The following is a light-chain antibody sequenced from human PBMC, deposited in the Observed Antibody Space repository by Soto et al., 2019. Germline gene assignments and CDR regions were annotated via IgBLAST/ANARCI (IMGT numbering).Light chain of an antibody. J-gene: IGKJ1*01. CDR3: QQANSFPRT. CDR1: QSIRKY. V-gene: IGKV1-39*01. CDR2: AAS. Sequence: DLQITPSPSSLSASVGERVIITCRASQSIRKYLNWYQHKPGKVPKLLVYAASSLQSGVPSRFSGSGSGTDFTLTISSLQPEDFATYYCQQANSFPRTFGQGTKVDIK.